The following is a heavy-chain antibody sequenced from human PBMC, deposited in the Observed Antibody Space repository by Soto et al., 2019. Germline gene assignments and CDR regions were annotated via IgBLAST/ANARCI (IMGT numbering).Heavy chain of an antibody. CDR2: LIPIFGTA. D-gene: IGHD3-22*01. J-gene: IGHJ4*02. Sequence: QVQLVQSGAEVKKPGSSVKVSCTASGGTFSSYAISWVRQAPGQGLEWMGGLIPIFGTANYAQKFQGRVTITADESASTAYMEVSSLRSEDTAVYYCARGGALNYYDSSGYYGNDYWGQGTLVTVSS. CDR1: GGTFSSYA. V-gene: IGHV1-69*01. CDR3: ARGGALNYYDSSGYYGNDY.